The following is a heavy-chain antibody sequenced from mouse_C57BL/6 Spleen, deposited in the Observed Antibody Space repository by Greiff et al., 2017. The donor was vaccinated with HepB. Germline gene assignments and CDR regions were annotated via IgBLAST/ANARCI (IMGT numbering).Heavy chain of an antibody. J-gene: IGHJ3*01. V-gene: IGHV5-17*01. D-gene: IGHD2-2*01. CDR3: ARPMVTTWFAC. Sequence: EVMLVESGGGLVKPGGSLKLSCAASGFTFSDYGMHWVRQAPEKGLEWVAYISSGSSTIYYADTVKGRFTISRDNAKNTLFLQMTSLRSEDTAMYYCARPMVTTWFACWGQGTLVTVSA. CDR2: ISSGSSTI. CDR1: GFTFSDYG.